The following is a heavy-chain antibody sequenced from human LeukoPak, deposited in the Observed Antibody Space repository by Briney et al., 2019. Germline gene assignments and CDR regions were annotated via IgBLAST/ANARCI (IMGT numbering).Heavy chain of an antibody. D-gene: IGHD1-14*01. J-gene: IGHJ6*03. CDR1: GFTFDDYT. V-gene: IGHV3-43*01. CDR2: ISWDGGST. Sequence: PGGSLRLSCAASGFTFDDYTMHWVRQAPGKGLEWVSLISWDGGSTYYADSVKGRFTISRDNSKNTLYFQMNSLIYEDTAVYYCAKTGFQWGEYFYYMDVWGKGTTVTVSS. CDR3: AKTGFQWGEYFYYMDV.